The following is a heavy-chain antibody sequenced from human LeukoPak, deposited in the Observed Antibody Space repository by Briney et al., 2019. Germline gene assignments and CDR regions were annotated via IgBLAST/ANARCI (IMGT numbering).Heavy chain of an antibody. Sequence: GGSLRLSCAASGFSFSSYWMSWVRQAPGKGLEWVANIKEDGSGIYYVGSVEGRFTIPRDNAKNSLYLQMNSLRAEDTAVYYCARGDTSGYYYRFFDYWGQGTLATVSS. D-gene: IGHD3-22*01. J-gene: IGHJ4*02. CDR2: IKEDGSGI. V-gene: IGHV3-7*01. CDR1: GFSFSSYW. CDR3: ARGDTSGYYYRFFDY.